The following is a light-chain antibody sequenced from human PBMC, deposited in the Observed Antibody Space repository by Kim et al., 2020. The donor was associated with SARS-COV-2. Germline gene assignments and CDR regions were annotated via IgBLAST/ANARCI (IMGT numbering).Light chain of an antibody. Sequence: PGERATLSCRASQSVRSSDLAWYQQKPGQAPRLVIYGASSRATGIPDRFSGSGSGTDFTLTISRLEPEDFAVYYCQQYGSSPCVFGQGTKVEIK. J-gene: IGKJ1*01. CDR1: QSVRSSD. CDR2: GAS. V-gene: IGKV3-20*01. CDR3: QQYGSSPCV.